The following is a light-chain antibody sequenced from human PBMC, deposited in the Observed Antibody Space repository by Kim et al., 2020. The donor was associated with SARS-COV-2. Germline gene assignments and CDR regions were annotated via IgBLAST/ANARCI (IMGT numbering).Light chain of an antibody. J-gene: IGLJ3*02. CDR2: EHA. CDR3: QSYDSNRWL. CDR1: SGTIDSIY. V-gene: IGLV6-57*01. Sequence: GKTVTISCTHRSGTIDSIYVHLYQQRPGSPPTPGIYEHAQRPSGVPDRFSGSIDRSSNSASLTISGLKTEDEADYYCQSYDSNRWLFGGGTQLTVL.